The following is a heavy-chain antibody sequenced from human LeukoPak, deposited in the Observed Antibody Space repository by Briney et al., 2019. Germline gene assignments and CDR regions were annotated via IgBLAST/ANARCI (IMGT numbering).Heavy chain of an antibody. D-gene: IGHD2-8*01. CDR2: IYSSGST. Sequence: SETLSLTCTVSGGSISSYYWSWIRQPPGKGLEWIGYIYSSGSTNCNPSLKSRATLSVDTSKNQFSLRLTSITPADTAVYYCARYYCPRGSCYHFDYWGQGTLVTVSS. CDR3: ARYYCPRGSCYHFDY. V-gene: IGHV4-59*01. J-gene: IGHJ4*02. CDR1: GGSISSYY.